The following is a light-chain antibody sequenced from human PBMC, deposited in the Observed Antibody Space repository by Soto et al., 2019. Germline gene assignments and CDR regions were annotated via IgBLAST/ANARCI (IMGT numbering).Light chain of an antibody. Sequence: DIQMTQSPSTLSASVGDRVTITCRASQTISSSLAWYQQRPGKSPNLLIFDASSLEFGVPARFSGSGSGTQFTLTISSLQPDDYATYYWQQYHGYYTFGQGTKLQIK. CDR1: QTISSS. V-gene: IGKV1-5*01. J-gene: IGKJ2*01. CDR2: DAS. CDR3: QQYHGYYT.